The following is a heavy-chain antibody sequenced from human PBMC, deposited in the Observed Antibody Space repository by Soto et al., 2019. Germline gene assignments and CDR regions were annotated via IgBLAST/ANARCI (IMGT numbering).Heavy chain of an antibody. CDR3: ARDTLADYYDRSGYYSGYWFDP. J-gene: IGHJ5*02. Sequence: QVQLVQSGAEVKKPGSSVKVSCKASGGTFSSYAISWVRQAPGQGLEWMGGIIPLFGTANYAQKFQGRVTIPADESTSTAYMELSSLRSEDTAVYYCARDTLADYYDRSGYYSGYWFDPWGQGTLVTVSS. CDR2: IIPLFGTA. D-gene: IGHD3-22*01. V-gene: IGHV1-69*01. CDR1: GGTFSSYA.